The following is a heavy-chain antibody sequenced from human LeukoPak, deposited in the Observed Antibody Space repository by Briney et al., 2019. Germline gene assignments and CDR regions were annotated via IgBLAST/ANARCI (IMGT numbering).Heavy chain of an antibody. D-gene: IGHD4-17*01. V-gene: IGHV4-61*02. CDR2: IYTSGST. CDR3: ARNDYGDYGYFDL. CDR1: GGSISSGSYY. J-gene: IGHJ2*01. Sequence: SETLSLTCTVSGGSISSGSYYWSWIRQPAGKGLEWIGRIYTSGSTNYNPSLKSRVTISVDTSKNQFSLKLSSVTAADTAVYYCARNDYGDYGYFDLWGRGTLVTVSS.